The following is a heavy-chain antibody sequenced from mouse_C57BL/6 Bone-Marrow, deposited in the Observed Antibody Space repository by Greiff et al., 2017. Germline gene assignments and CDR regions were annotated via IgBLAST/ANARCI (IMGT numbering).Heavy chain of an antibody. D-gene: IGHD1-1*01. Sequence: VQLQQSGAELVRPGASVKLSCTASGFNIKDDYMHWVKQRPEQGLEWIGWIDPENGDTKYASKFQGKATITADTSSNTAYLQLSSLTSEDTAVYYCTPHYYGSNYGNWYFDVWGTGTTVTVSS. V-gene: IGHV14-4*01. CDR3: TPHYYGSNYGNWYFDV. CDR1: GFNIKDDY. J-gene: IGHJ1*03. CDR2: IDPENGDT.